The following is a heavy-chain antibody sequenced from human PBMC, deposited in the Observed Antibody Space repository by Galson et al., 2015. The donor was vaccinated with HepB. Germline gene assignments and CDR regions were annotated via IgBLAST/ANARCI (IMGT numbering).Heavy chain of an antibody. Sequence: SLRLSCAASGFTFSSYGMNWVRQAPGKGLEWVSGISGSGGSTYYADSVKGRFTISRDNSKNTLYLQMNSLRAEDTAVYYCAKDKLSCSSTSCYENGMDAWGQGTTVTVSS. D-gene: IGHD2-2*01. V-gene: IGHV3-23*01. J-gene: IGHJ6*02. CDR2: ISGSGGST. CDR1: GFTFSSYG. CDR3: AKDKLSCSSTSCYENGMDA.